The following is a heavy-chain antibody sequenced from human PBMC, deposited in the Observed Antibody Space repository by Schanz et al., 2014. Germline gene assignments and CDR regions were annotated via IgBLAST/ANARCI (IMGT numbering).Heavy chain of an antibody. Sequence: VQLVESGGGLVKPGRSLRLSCAASGFTFSSYGMHWVRQVPGKGLEWVAVVCYDGSKKYYADSVKGRFTTSRDNSKNTMYLQMNSLRAEDTAVYYCVRDTDYHFDYWGQGTLVTVSS. D-gene: IGHD4-17*01. CDR2: VCYDGSKK. CDR3: VRDTDYHFDY. J-gene: IGHJ4*02. V-gene: IGHV3-33*01. CDR1: GFTFSSYG.